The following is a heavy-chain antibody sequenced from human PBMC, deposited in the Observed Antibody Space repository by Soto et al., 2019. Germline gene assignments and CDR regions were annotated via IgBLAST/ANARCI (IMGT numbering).Heavy chain of an antibody. CDR3: ARGGAYYYDSSGYSFAFDI. V-gene: IGHV1-2*04. Sequence: ASVKVSCKASGYTFTGYYMHWVRQAPGQGLEWMGWINPNSGGTNYAQKFQGWVTMTRDTSISTAYMELSRLRSDDTAVYYCARGGAYYYDSSGYSFAFDIWGQGTMVTVS. CDR1: GYTFTGYY. CDR2: INPNSGGT. J-gene: IGHJ3*02. D-gene: IGHD3-22*01.